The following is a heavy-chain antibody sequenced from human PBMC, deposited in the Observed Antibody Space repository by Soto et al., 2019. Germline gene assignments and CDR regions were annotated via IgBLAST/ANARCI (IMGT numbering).Heavy chain of an antibody. Sequence: ESGGGVVQPGRSLRLSCAASGFTFRSYGMHWVRQAPGKGLEWVAVISYDGSNKYYADSVKGRFTISRDNSKNTLYLQMNSLRAEDTAVYYCAKDPACYCSSTSCYRRMDVWGKGTTVTVSS. CDR3: AKDPACYCSSTSCYRRMDV. V-gene: IGHV3-30*18. D-gene: IGHD2-2*02. CDR2: ISYDGSNK. CDR1: GFTFRSYG. J-gene: IGHJ6*04.